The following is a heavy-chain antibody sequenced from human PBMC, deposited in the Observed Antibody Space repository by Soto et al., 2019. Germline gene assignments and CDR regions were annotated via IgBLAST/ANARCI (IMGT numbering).Heavy chain of an antibody. D-gene: IGHD1-26*01. V-gene: IGHV3-23*01. CDR1: GFTFSSYA. CDR3: ARRGSGSYYDY. J-gene: IGHJ4*02. Sequence: EVQLLESGGGLVQPGGSLRLSCAASGFTFSSYAMSWVRQAPGKGLEWVSVISGSGDSTYYADSVKGRFTISRDNSKNTLYLQMNSLRAEATAVYYCARRGSGSYYDYRGQGTLVTVSS. CDR2: ISGSGDST.